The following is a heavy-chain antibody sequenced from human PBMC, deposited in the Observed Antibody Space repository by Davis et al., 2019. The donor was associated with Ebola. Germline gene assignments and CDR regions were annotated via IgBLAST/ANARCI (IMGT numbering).Heavy chain of an antibody. CDR3: AREYLPPFTGDLFYYYYGMDV. J-gene: IGHJ6*02. D-gene: IGHD1-26*01. Sequence: GGSLRLSCAASGFTFSSYGMHWVRQAPGKGLEWVAVIWYDGSNKYYVDSVKGRFTISRDNAKNSLYLQMNSLRAEDTAVYYCAREYLPPFTGDLFYYYYGMDVWGQGTTVTVSS. V-gene: IGHV3-33*01. CDR1: GFTFSSYG. CDR2: IWYDGSNK.